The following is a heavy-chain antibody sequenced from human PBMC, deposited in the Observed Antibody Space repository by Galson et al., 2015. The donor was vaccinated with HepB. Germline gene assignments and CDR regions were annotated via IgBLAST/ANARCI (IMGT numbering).Heavy chain of an antibody. Sequence: SVKVSCKASGGTFSSYAISWVRQAPGQGLEWMGGIIPISGTANYAQKFQGRVTITADESTSTAYMELSSLRSEDTAVYYCARFSYSTSYYYDSSDAFDIWGQGTMVTVSS. CDR1: GGTFSSYA. CDR3: ARFSYSTSYYYDSSDAFDI. V-gene: IGHV1-69*13. J-gene: IGHJ3*02. D-gene: IGHD3-22*01. CDR2: IIPISGTA.